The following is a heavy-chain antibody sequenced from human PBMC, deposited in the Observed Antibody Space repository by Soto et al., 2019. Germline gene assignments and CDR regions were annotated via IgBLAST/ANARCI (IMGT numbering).Heavy chain of an antibody. V-gene: IGHV4-34*01. CDR1: GGSFSGYY. CDR2: INHSGST. J-gene: IGHJ5*02. D-gene: IGHD3-9*01. CDR3: ARLNYDILTGYWGADWFDP. Sequence: SETLSLTCAVYGGSFSGYYWSWIRQPPGKGLEWIGEINHSGSTNYNPSLKSRVTISVDTSKNQFSLKLSSVTAADTAVYYCARLNYDILTGYWGADWFDPWGQGTLVTVSS.